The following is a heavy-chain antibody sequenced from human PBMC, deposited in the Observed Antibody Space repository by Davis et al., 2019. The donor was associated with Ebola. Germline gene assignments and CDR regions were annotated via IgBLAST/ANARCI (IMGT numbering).Heavy chain of an antibody. V-gene: IGHV1-2*06. CDR1: GYTFGDYY. CDR3: AREGWTTGVDY. D-gene: IGHD1-1*01. CDR2: FNPNSGGT. Sequence: ASVQVSCKASGYTFGDYYVHWVRQAPGQGLEWMGRFNPNSGGTNFEQKFQDRFTMTWDTSVNTAFMELGGLRSDDTAIYYCAREGWTTGVDYWGRGTLVTVSS. J-gene: IGHJ4*02.